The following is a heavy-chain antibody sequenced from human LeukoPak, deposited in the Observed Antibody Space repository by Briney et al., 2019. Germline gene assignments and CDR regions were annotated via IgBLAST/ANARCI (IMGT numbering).Heavy chain of an antibody. CDR1: GGSISSYY. V-gene: IGHV4-59*01. D-gene: IGHD4-23*01. Sequence: PSETLSLTCTVSGGSISSYYWSWIRQSPGKGLEWIGYIYFTGFTHYNPSLKSRVTMSVDTSKSQFSLRLNSVTAADTAVYYCARDAHGGNSWGWFDPWGQGTLVTVSS. CDR3: ARDAHGGNSWGWFDP. CDR2: IYFTGFT. J-gene: IGHJ5*02.